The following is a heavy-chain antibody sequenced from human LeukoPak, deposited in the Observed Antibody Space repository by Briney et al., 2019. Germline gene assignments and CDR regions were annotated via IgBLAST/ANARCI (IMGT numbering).Heavy chain of an antibody. Sequence: GGSLTPSCAAAGFTFSDYYISWIRQAPGKGLEWGSYISGSGRTIYYADSVKGRFTISRDNAKNSLYLQMNSLRAEDTAVYYCARDIVVVPLVMGWFDPWGQGTLVTVSS. CDR2: ISGSGRTI. D-gene: IGHD2-2*01. CDR1: GFTFSDYY. J-gene: IGHJ5*02. V-gene: IGHV3-11*01. CDR3: ARDIVVVPLVMGWFDP.